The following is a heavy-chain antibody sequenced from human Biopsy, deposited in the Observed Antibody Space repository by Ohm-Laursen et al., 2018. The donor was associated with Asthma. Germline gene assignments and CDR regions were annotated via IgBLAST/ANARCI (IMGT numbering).Heavy chain of an antibody. J-gene: IGHJ4*02. D-gene: IGHD2-8*02. CDR1: GFTFSDYY. Sequence: SLRLPCSASGFTFSDYYMGWIRQAPGKGLEWVSYISSSGGTIYYADSVKGRFTISRDNAQNSLFLQMTSLGAEDTAVYYCASECTVATCPLAYWGQGALVTVSS. CDR2: ISSSGGTI. CDR3: ASECTVATCPLAY. V-gene: IGHV3-11*01.